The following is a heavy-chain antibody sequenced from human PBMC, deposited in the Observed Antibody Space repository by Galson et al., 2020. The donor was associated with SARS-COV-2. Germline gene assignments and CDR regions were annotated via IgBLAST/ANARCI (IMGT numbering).Heavy chain of an antibody. CDR3: ARLTSGCFDY. J-gene: IGHJ4*02. V-gene: IGHV4-38-2*01. CDR1: GYSISSGYY. D-gene: IGHD6-19*01. CDR2: IYHSGST. Sequence: SETLSLTCAVSGYSISSGYYWGWIRQPPGKGLEWIGSIYHSGSTYYNPSLKSRVTISVDASKNQFSLRLSSVTAADTAVYYCARLTSGCFDYWGQGTLVTVSS.